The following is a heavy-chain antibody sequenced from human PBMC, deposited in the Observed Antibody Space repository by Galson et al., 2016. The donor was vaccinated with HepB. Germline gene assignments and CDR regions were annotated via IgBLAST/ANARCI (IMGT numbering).Heavy chain of an antibody. V-gene: IGHV1-69*01. D-gene: IGHD5-24*01. Sequence: SCKAAGGTFSNSPMSWVRLAPGQGLEWVGGIIPVFGTAVYGKTLQGRVTITADVSASTVYMELRSLRSDDTALYYCATRDGNDWPPYFDSWGQGTLITVSS. CDR3: ATRDGNDWPPYFDS. J-gene: IGHJ4*02. CDR1: GGTFSNSP. CDR2: IIPVFGTA.